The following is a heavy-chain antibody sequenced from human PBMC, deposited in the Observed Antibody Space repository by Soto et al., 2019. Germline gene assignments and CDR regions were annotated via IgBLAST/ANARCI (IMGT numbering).Heavy chain of an antibody. V-gene: IGHV3-33*01. J-gene: IGHJ2*01. CDR2: IWYDGSNK. Sequence: QVQLVESGGGVVQPGRSLRLSCAASGFTFSSYGMHWVRQAPGKGLEWVAVIWYDGSNKYYADSVKGRFTISRDNSKNTLYLQMNSRRAEDTAVYYCARDRAISDYWYFDLWGRGTLVTVSS. CDR1: GFTFSSYG. D-gene: IGHD2-2*01. CDR3: ARDRAISDYWYFDL.